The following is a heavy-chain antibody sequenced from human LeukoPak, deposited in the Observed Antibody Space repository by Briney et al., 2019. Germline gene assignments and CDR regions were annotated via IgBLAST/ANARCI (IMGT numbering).Heavy chain of an antibody. V-gene: IGHV3-73*01. D-gene: IGHD3-10*01. CDR2: IRSKAQSYAT. CDR1: GFTFSGSA. J-gene: IGHJ4*02. CDR3: TRLTSRDSGEFDY. Sequence: GGSLRLSCAASGFTFSGSAMHWVRLASGKGLEWVGRIRSKAQSYATAYAASVKGRFIISRDDSENTAYLQMNSLKTEDTAVYYCTRLTSRDSGEFDYWGQGTLVTVSS.